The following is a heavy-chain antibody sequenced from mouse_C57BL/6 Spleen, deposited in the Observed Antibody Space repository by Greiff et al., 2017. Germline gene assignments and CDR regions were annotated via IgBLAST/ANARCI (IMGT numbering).Heavy chain of an antibody. CDR2: IWTGGGT. V-gene: IGHV2-9-1*01. Sequence: VQLKESGPGLVAPSQSLSIACTVSGFSLTSYAISWVRQPPGKGLEWLGVIWTGGGTNYNSALKSRLSISKDNSKSQVFLKRNILQTDATARYDCAREKGYYWYFDVWGTGTTVTVSS. J-gene: IGHJ1*03. CDR3: AREKGYYWYFDV. D-gene: IGHD2-2*01. CDR1: GFSLTSYA.